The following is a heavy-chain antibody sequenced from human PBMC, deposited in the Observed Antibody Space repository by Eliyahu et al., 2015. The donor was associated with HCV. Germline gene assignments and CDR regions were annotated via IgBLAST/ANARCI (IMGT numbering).Heavy chain of an antibody. CDR3: ARASWVPSEFDY. D-gene: IGHD1-1*01. V-gene: IGHV3-53*01. CDR2: VYSGGST. Sequence: MNWVRQAPGKGLEWVSVVYSGGSTYYADSVKGRFTISRDNSKNTLYLQMNSLRAEDTAVYYCARASWVPSEFDYWGQGTLVTVSS. J-gene: IGHJ4*02.